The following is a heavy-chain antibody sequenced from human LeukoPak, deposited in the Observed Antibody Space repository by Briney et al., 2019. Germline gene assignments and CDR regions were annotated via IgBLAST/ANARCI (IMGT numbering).Heavy chain of an antibody. J-gene: IGHJ3*02. V-gene: IGHV3-23*01. CDR3: ARDPNGDYIGAFDM. CDR2: IRGGGGSA. Sequence: QPGRSLRLSCAASGFTFSSYGMHWVRQAPGKGPEWVSAIRGGGGSAFYADSVKGRFTISRDNSKYTLFLQMNSLRAEDTAVYYCARDPNGDYIGAFDMWGPGTMVTVSS. CDR1: GFTFSSYG. D-gene: IGHD4-17*01.